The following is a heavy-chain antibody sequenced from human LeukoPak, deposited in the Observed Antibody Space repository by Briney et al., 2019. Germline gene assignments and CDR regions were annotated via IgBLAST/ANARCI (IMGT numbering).Heavy chain of an antibody. J-gene: IGHJ6*03. D-gene: IGHD5-12*01. CDR3: ARGGATQYCYYMDV. CDR2: VIPIFGTA. CDR1: VGTFSSYA. Sequence: SEKVSCKGSVGTFSSYAISWVRQAPGQGLEWVGGVIPIFGTANYVHKFHSRVTITSDKSTSTAYMELSSLRTEDTAVYYCARGGATQYCYYMDVWGKGTTVTVSS. V-gene: IGHV1-69*06.